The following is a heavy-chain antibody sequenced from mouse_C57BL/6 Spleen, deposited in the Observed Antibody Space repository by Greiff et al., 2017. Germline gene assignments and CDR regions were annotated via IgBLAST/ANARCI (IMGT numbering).Heavy chain of an antibody. V-gene: IGHV1-52*01. CDR2: IDPSDSET. Sequence: QVQLKQPGAELVRPGSSVKLSCKASGYTFTSYWMHWVKQRPIQGLEWIGNIDPSDSETHYNQKFKDKATLTVDKSSSTTYMQLSSLTSEDSAVYYCASGSNSRGDYFDYWGQGTTLTVSS. CDR3: ASGSNSRGDYFDY. J-gene: IGHJ2*01. D-gene: IGHD2-5*01. CDR1: GYTFTSYW.